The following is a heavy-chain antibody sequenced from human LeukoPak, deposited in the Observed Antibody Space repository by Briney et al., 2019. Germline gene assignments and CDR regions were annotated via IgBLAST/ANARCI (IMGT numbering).Heavy chain of an antibody. CDR3: AKCLHDYGDDAFDI. CDR2: ISGSGGST. CDR1: GFTVSSNY. D-gene: IGHD4-17*01. Sequence: GGSLRLSCAASGFTVSSNYMSWVRQAPGKGLEWVSAISGSGGSTYYADSVKGRFTISRDNSKNTLYLQMNSLRAEDTAVYYCAKCLHDYGDDAFDIWGQGTMVTVSS. J-gene: IGHJ3*02. V-gene: IGHV3-23*01.